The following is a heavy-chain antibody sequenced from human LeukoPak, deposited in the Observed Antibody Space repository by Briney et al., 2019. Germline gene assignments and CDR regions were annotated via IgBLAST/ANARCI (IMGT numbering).Heavy chain of an antibody. V-gene: IGHV1-2*02. CDR3: ARDDFIVGATTEYYFDY. J-gene: IGHJ4*02. CDR2: INPNSGGT. Sequence: ASVRVSCKASGYTFTGYYMHWVRQAPGQGLEWMGWINPNSGGTNYAQKFQGRVTMTRDTSISTAYMELSRLRSDDTAVYYCARDDFIVGATTEYYFDYWGQGTLVTVSS. D-gene: IGHD1-26*01. CDR1: GYTFTGYY.